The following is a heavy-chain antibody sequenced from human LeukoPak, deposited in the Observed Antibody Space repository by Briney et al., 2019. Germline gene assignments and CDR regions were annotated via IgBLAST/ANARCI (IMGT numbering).Heavy chain of an antibody. CDR2: ISSSGSTI. D-gene: IGHD4-23*01. CDR3: ATEGPLTTVVKSPFDY. V-gene: IGHV3-48*03. CDR1: GFTFSSYE. J-gene: IGHJ4*02. Sequence: GGSLRLSCAASGFTFSSYEMNWVRQAPGKGLEWVSYISSSGSTIYYADSVKGRFTISRDNAKNSLYLQMNSLRAEDTAVYYCATEGPLTTVVKSPFDYWGQGALVTVSS.